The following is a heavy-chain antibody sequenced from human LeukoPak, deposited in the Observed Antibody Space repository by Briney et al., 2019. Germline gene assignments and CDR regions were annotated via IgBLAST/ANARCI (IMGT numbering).Heavy chain of an antibody. D-gene: IGHD4-17*01. V-gene: IGHV4-31*03. CDR2: VYYSGST. CDR1: GGSISSGGYY. J-gene: IGHJ4*02. CDR3: ARGSEDYVARTRFDY. Sequence: SQTLSLTCTVSGGSISSGGYYWSWIRQHPGKGLEGIGYVYYSGSTYYNPSLKSRVTISVDTSKNQFSLKLSSVTAADTAVYYCARGSEDYVARTRFDYWGQGTLVTVSS.